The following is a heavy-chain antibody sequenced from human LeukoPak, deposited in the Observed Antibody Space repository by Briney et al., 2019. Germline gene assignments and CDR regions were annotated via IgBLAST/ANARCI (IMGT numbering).Heavy chain of an antibody. D-gene: IGHD1-26*01. CDR2: INPNSGGT. V-gene: IGHV1-2*02. Sequence: GASVKVSCKASGYTFTGYYMHWVRQAPGQGLEWMGWINPNSGGTNYAQKFQGRVTMTRDASISTAYMELSRLRSDDTAVYYCARVGRRGVGANWFDPWGQGTLVTVSS. CDR3: ARVGRRGVGANWFDP. CDR1: GYTFTGYY. J-gene: IGHJ5*02.